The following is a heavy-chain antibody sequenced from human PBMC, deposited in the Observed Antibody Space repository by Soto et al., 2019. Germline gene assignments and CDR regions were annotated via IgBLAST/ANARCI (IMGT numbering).Heavy chain of an antibody. J-gene: IGHJ3*02. CDR2: MNPNSGNT. CDR3: LLFVVVPAEDAFDI. V-gene: IGHV1-8*01. CDR1: GYTFTSYD. D-gene: IGHD2-2*01. Sequence: ASVKVSCKASGYTFTSYDINWVRQATGQGLEWMGWMNPNSGNTGYAQKFQGRVTMTRNTSISTAYMELSSLRSEDTAVYYCLLFVVVPAEDAFDIWGQGTMVTVSS.